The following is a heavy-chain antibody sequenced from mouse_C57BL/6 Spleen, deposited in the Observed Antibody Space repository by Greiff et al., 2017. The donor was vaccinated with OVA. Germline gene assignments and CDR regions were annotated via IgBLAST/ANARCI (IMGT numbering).Heavy chain of an antibody. J-gene: IGHJ2*01. CDR1: GFTFSDYG. CDR2: ISSGSSTI. D-gene: IGHD2-2*01. CDR3: ARDLMVTFDY. V-gene: IGHV5-17*01. Sequence: DVKLVESGGGLVKPGGSLKLSCAASGFTFSDYGMHWVRQAPEKGLEWVAYISSGSSTIYYADTVKGRFTISRDNAKNTLFLQMTSLRSEDTAMYYCARDLMVTFDYWGQGTTLTVSS.